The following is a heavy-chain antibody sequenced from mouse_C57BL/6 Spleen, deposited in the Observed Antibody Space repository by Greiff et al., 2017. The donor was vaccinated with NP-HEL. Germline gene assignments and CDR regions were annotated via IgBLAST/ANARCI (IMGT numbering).Heavy chain of an antibody. Sequence: VQLQQSGAELARPGASVKLSCKASGYTFTSYGISWVKQRTGQGLEWIGEIYPRSGNTYYNEKFKGKATLTADKSSSTAYMELRSLTSEDSAVYFCASPYYYGSSGSAAFAYWGQGTLVTVSA. CDR3: ASPYYYGSSGSAAFAY. CDR1: GYTFTSYG. V-gene: IGHV1-81*01. J-gene: IGHJ3*01. CDR2: IYPRSGNT. D-gene: IGHD1-1*01.